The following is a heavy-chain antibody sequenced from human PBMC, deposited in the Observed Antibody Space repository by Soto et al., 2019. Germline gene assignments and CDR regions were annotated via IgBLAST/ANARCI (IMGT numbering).Heavy chain of an antibody. Sequence: ASVKVSCKASGYTFTNYHIHWVRQAPGQGFEWMGVINPSGGSTTYAQKFQGRVTVTSDTSTSTVYMELSSLRSDDTAVYYCARDSSIVVDGGSCQDYWGQGTRVTVSS. J-gene: IGHJ4*02. CDR2: INPSGGST. CDR3: ARDSSIVVDGGSCQDY. V-gene: IGHV1-46*01. CDR1: GYTFTNYH. D-gene: IGHD2-15*01.